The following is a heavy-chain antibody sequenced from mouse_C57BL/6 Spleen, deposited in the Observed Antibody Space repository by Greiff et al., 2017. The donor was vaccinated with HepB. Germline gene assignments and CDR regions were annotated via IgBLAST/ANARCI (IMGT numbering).Heavy chain of an antibody. V-gene: IGHV1-50*01. Sequence: VQLQQPGAELVKPGASVKLSCKASGYTFTSYWMQWVKQRPGQGLEWIGEIDPSDSYTNYNQKFKGKATLTVDTSSSTAYMQLSSLTSEDSAVYYSARRDYDGSSDWVVYWGEGTLFTVSA. CDR1: GYTFTSYW. J-gene: IGHJ3*01. CDR3: ARRDYDGSSDWVVY. CDR2: IDPSDSYT. D-gene: IGHD1-1*01.